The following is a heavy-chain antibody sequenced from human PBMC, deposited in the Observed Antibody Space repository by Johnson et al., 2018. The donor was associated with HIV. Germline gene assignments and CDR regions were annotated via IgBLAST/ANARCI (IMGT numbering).Heavy chain of an antibody. J-gene: IGHJ3*02. Sequence: VQLVESGGGVVQPGRSLRLSCAASGFTFSSYAIHWVRQAPGKGLQWVAIISYDGSNKYYADSVKGRFTISRDNSKNTLYLQMNSLRAEDTAVYYCARGYGVVIALLDAFDIWGQGTMVTVSS. V-gene: IGHV3-30*04. CDR2: ISYDGSNK. CDR3: ARGYGVVIALLDAFDI. CDR1: GFTFSSYA. D-gene: IGHD2-21*01.